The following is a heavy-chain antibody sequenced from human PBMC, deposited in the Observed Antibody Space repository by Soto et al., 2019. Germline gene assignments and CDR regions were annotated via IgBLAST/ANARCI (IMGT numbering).Heavy chain of an antibody. Sequence: GGSLRLSCAASGFTFSSYSMNWVRQAPGKGLEWVSSIGSSSSYIYYADSVKGRFTMSRDNAKNSLYLQMNSLRAEDTAVYYCARVKDSSSSGWFDPWGQGTLVTVSS. J-gene: IGHJ5*02. V-gene: IGHV3-21*01. D-gene: IGHD6-6*01. CDR1: GFTFSSYS. CDR3: ARVKDSSSSGWFDP. CDR2: IGSSSSYI.